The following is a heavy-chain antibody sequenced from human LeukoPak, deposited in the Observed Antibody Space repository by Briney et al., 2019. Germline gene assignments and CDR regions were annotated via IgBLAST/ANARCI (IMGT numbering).Heavy chain of an antibody. J-gene: IGHJ6*03. Sequence: AGGSLRLSCAASGSTFSSYAMHWVRQAPGKGLEWVAVISYDGSNKYYADSVKGRFTISRDNSKNTLYLQMNSLRAEDTAVYYCARVGVPAAIPVYMDVWGKGTTVTVSS. V-gene: IGHV3-30-3*01. CDR1: GSTFSSYA. CDR2: ISYDGSNK. CDR3: ARVGVPAAIPVYMDV. D-gene: IGHD2-2*02.